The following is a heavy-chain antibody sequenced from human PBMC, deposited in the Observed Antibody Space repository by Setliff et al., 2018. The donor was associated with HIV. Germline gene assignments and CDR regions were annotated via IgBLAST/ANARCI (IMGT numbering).Heavy chain of an antibody. V-gene: IGHV4-61*09. Sequence: PSETLSLTCTVSGGSISSGSYYWSWIRQPAGKGLEWIGHIYTSGNSRYTNYNSSLESRVAISLDTSSNQFSLKLSSVTAADTAVYYCARGLAGGIAKELDYWGQGTLVTVSS. CDR3: ARGLAGGIAKELDY. CDR2: IYTSGNSRYT. CDR1: GGSISSGSYY. J-gene: IGHJ4*02. D-gene: IGHD1-26*01.